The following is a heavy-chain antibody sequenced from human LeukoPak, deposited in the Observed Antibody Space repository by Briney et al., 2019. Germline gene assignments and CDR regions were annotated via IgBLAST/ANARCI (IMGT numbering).Heavy chain of an antibody. J-gene: IGHJ4*02. CDR2: IYHSGST. CDR1: GYSISSGYY. V-gene: IGHV4-38-2*02. CDR3: ARAPHFFDTSGSRYYFDY. Sequence: SETLSLTCTVSGYSISSGYYWGWIRQPPGKGLEWIGSIYHSGSTYYNPSLKSRVTISVDTSKNQFSLSLTSVTAADTAVYYCARAPHFFDTSGSRYYFDYWGQGALVTVSS. D-gene: IGHD3-22*01.